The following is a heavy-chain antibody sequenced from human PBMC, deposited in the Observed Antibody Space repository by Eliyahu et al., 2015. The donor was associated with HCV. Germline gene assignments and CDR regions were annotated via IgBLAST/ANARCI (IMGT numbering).Heavy chain of an antibody. J-gene: IGHJ6*02. CDR1: GFTFSDYY. D-gene: IGHD3-3*01. CDR2: ISSSGSTI. Sequence: QVQLVESGGGLVKPGGSLRLSCAASGFTFSDYYXSWXXQAPGKGLEWVSYISSSGSTIYYADSVKGRFTISRDNAKNSLYLQMNSLRAEDTAVYYCARDLPLGIFGVVINVYYYYGMDVWGQGTTVTVSS. CDR3: ARDLPLGIFGVVINVYYYYGMDV. V-gene: IGHV3-11*01.